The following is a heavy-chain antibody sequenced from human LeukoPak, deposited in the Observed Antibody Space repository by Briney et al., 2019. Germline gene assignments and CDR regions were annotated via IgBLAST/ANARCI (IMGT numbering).Heavy chain of an antibody. CDR1: GFTFSSYW. J-gene: IGHJ4*02. D-gene: IGHD3-22*01. V-gene: IGHV3-7*01. CDR3: ARVGAGDYDSSGYNN. Sequence: PGGSLRLSCAASGFTFSSYWMSWVRQAPGKGLEWVANIKQDGSEKYYVDSVKGRFTISRDNAKNSLYLQMNSLRAEDTAVYYCARVGAGDYDSSGYNNWGQGTLVTVSS. CDR2: IKQDGSEK.